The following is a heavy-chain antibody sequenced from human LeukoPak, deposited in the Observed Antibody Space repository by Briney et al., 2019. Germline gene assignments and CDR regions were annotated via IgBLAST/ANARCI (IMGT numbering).Heavy chain of an antibody. J-gene: IGHJ3*02. CDR2: IYDSGST. Sequence: KPSETLSLTCTVSGASIRSGDYYWSWIRQPPGKGLEWIGYIYDSGSTYYNPSLKSRITILVDTSENRFSLKLSSVTATDTAVYYCARDCSGGSCYGAFDIWGQGTMVTVSS. D-gene: IGHD2-15*01. V-gene: IGHV4-30-4*01. CDR1: GASIRSGDYY. CDR3: ARDCSGGSCYGAFDI.